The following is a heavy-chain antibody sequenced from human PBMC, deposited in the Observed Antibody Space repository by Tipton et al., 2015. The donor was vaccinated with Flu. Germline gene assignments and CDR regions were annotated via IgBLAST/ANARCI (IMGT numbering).Heavy chain of an antibody. D-gene: IGHD2-15*01. J-gene: IGHJ3*02. CDR2: IQFHGGNQ. Sequence: GSLRLSCATSGFTFNNYDMHWVRQAPGKGLEWVAFIQFHGGNQHYADSVKGRFTCSRDNSRSTLYLEMNSLRREDTAVYFCAKKSATSWDAFDIWGQGTMVTVSS. V-gene: IGHV3-30*02. CDR1: GFTFNNYD. CDR3: AKKSATSWDAFDI.